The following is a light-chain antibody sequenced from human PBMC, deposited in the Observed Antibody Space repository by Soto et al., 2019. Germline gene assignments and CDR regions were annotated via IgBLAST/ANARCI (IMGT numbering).Light chain of an antibody. CDR2: DAS. Sequence: DIQMTQSPSTLSASVGDRVTITCRASQSISSWLAWYQQKPGKAPKFLIYDASNLESGVPSRFSGSGSETEYTLTISSLQPDDFATYYCQQYSSYWTFGQGTKVDIK. V-gene: IGKV1-5*01. CDR3: QQYSSYWT. J-gene: IGKJ1*01. CDR1: QSISSW.